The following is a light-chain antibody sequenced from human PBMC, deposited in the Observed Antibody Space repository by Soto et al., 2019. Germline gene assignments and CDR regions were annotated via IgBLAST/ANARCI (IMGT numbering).Light chain of an antibody. J-gene: IGKJ5*01. CDR2: GAS. CDR1: QSVSSN. Sequence: EILITQSPATLSVSPGERATLSCRASQSVSSNLAWYQQKPGQAPRLLIYGASTRATGIPDRLSGSGSGTDFTLTIRRLEPEDFAVYYCQQYGSSITFGQGTRLEIK. CDR3: QQYGSSIT. V-gene: IGKV3-15*01.